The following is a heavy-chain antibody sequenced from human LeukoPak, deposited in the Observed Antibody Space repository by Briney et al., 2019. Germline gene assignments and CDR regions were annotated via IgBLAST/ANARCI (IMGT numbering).Heavy chain of an antibody. CDR1: GFTFSSYW. D-gene: IGHD5-18*01. J-gene: IGHJ4*02. CDR2: IKQDGSEK. V-gene: IGHV3-7*01. CDR3: ASHPRYSYGYYFDY. Sequence: GGSLRLSCAASGFTFSSYWMSWVRQAPGKGLEWVANIKQDGSEKYYVDSVKGRFTISRDNAKNSLYLQMNSLRAEDTAVYYCASHPRYSYGYYFDYWGQGTLVTVSS.